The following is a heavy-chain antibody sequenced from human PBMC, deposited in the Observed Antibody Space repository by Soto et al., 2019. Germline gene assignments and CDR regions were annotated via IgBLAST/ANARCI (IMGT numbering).Heavy chain of an antibody. CDR1: GYTFTSYA. CDR3: ARDRDSGWYFAFAI. CDR2: INAGNGNT. J-gene: IGHJ3*02. D-gene: IGHD6-19*01. V-gene: IGHV1-3*01. Sequence: QVQLVQSGAEVKKPGASVKVSCKASGYTFTSYAMHWVRQAPGQRLEWMGWINAGNGNTKYSQKFQGRVTITRDTSASTADMELSSLRSEDTAVYYCARDRDSGWYFAFAIWGQGTMVTVSS.